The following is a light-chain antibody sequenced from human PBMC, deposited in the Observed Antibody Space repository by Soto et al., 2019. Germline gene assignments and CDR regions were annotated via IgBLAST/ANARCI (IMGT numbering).Light chain of an antibody. CDR2: AAS. CDR3: QQSYSTPPIT. Sequence: DIQMTQSPSSLSASVGDRVTITCRASQGISTYLNWYQQKPGKAPKLLIYAASSLQSGVPSRFSGSGSETDFTLTISSLQPEDFATYYCQQSYSTPPITFGQGTRLEIK. V-gene: IGKV1-39*01. J-gene: IGKJ5*01. CDR1: QGISTY.